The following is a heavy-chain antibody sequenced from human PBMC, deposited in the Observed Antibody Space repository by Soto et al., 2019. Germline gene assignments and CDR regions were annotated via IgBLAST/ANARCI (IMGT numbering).Heavy chain of an antibody. CDR3: ARQWELLHLDWYFDL. D-gene: IGHD1-26*01. J-gene: IGHJ2*01. CDR2: IIPIFGTA. V-gene: IGHV1-69*01. CDR1: GGTFSSYA. Sequence: QVQLVQSGAEVKKPGASVKVSCKASGGTFSSYAISWVRQAPGQGLEWMGGIIPIFGTANYAQKLQGRVTITADDSTGKAYMELSSLRSEDTAVYYCARQWELLHLDWYFDLWGRGTLVTVSS.